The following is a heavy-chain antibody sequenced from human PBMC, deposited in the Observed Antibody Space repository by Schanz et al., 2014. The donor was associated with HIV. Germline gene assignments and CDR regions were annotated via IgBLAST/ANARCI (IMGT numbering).Heavy chain of an antibody. V-gene: IGHV1-69*13. J-gene: IGHJ5*02. CDR3: ARDDVLDCLAS. CDR2: IFPIFGAA. D-gene: IGHD2-21*01. Sequence: QVQLQQSGAEVKKPGSSVKVSCTASGDGFTTRTISWLRQAPGHALEWMGGIFPIFGAAKNAPKFQGRVTITADESTSTACMELTGLNPEDTAIYYCARDDVLDCLASWGQGTLVTVSS. CDR1: GDGFTTRT.